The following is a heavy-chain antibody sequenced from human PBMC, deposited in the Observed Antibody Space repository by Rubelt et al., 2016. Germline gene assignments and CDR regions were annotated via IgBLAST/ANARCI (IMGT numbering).Heavy chain of an antibody. Sequence: QLQLQESGPGLVKPSETLSLTCTLSGGSISGSNYRWGWIRQPPGKGLEWIGNVHYDGTTDYTPSLKSRVTISLDTSKSQFSLKLSSVTAAETAVEYFAKLDTTGPDEDWGQGTLVTVS. CDR3: AKLDTTGPDED. V-gene: IGHV4-39*01. CDR2: VHYDGTT. J-gene: IGHJ4*03. D-gene: IGHD3-22*01. CDR1: GGSISGSNYR.